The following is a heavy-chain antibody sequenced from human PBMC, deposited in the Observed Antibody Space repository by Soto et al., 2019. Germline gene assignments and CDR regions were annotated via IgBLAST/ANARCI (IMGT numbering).Heavy chain of an antibody. CDR3: ARVRKGAFDI. CDR2: IYYSGST. V-gene: IGHV4-31*03. CDR1: GGSISSGGYY. J-gene: IGHJ3*02. Sequence: TLSLTCTVSGGSISSGGYYLSWIRQHRGKGLEWIGYIYYSGSTYYNPSLKSRVTISVDTSKNQFSLKLSSVTAADTAVYYCARVRKGAFDIWGQGTMVTVSS.